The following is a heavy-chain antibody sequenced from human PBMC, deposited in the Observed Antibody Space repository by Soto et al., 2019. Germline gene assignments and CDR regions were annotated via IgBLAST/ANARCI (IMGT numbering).Heavy chain of an antibody. D-gene: IGHD2-2*01. CDR3: ARYIPGVRYYGMDV. J-gene: IGHJ6*02. CDR2: IGESGTPT. Sequence: GGSLRLSCAASGFTFSSYAMKLVRQAPGKGLEWVSLIGESGTPTYYADFVKGRFTISRDNSGNTLFLEMYSLRAEDTAVYYCARYIPGVRYYGMDVWGQGTTVTVSS. CDR1: GFTFSSYA. V-gene: IGHV3-23*01.